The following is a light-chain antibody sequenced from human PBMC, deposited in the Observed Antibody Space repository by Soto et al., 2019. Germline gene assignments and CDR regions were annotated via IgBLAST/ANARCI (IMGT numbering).Light chain of an antibody. CDR1: QNIRSY. CDR2: ATS. CDR3: QQGYTTRWT. V-gene: IGKV1-39*01. Sequence: DIQMTQSPTSLSASVGDRVTITCRASQNIRSYLNWYQQIPGKAPNLLIYATSILLTGVPSRFSGSGTGTDFTLTINGLQAEDFATYYCQQGYTTRWTFGQGTKVEIK. J-gene: IGKJ1*01.